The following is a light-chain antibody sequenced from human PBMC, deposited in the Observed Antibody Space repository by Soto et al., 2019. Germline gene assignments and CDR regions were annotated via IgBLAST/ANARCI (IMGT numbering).Light chain of an antibody. Sequence: EIVLTQSPGTLSLSPGERATLSCRASQSFSSSYLAWYQQKPGQAPRLLIYGASSRATGIPDRFSGSGSGTEFTLTISSLEPEDFAVYYCQHYCSALYTFGPGTKVDVK. V-gene: IGKV3-20*01. J-gene: IGKJ3*01. CDR3: QHYCSALYT. CDR1: QSFSSSY. CDR2: GAS.